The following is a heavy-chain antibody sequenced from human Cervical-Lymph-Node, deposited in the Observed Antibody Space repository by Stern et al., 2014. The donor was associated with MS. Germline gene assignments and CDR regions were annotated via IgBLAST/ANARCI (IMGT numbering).Heavy chain of an antibody. J-gene: IGHJ4*02. Sequence: DVQLVESGPEVKRPGGSLKISCQASGYTFTSYWIGWVRQMPGKGLEGIGILFPGGFDIRYNPSFKGQVTNTADKSSSTAYLQWNNLKASATAIYYCARQRYFDYWGQGTLVTVSS. CDR3: ARQRYFDY. V-gene: IGHV5-51*01. CDR2: LFPGGFDI. CDR1: GYTFTSYW.